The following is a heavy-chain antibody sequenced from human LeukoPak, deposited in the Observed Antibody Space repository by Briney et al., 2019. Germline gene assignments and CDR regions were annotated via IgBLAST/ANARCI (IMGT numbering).Heavy chain of an antibody. CDR1: GGSISSGNYS. J-gene: IGHJ4*02. D-gene: IGHD2-15*01. Sequence: SESLSLTWTVSGGSISSGNYSWSWIRQHPGKGLEWIGYISYSGSTDYNPSLKSRVTMSVDTSKNQFSLKLSSVTAADTAVFYCAREVRYCSGGGCGKFFDCWGQGTLVTVSS. CDR2: ISYSGST. CDR3: AREVRYCSGGGCGKFFDC. V-gene: IGHV4-31*02.